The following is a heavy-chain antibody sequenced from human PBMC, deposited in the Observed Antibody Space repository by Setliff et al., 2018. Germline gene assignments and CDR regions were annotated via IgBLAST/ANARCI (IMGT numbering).Heavy chain of an antibody. CDR3: ARDHVYGSQYYYYYYGMDV. CDR1: GYSISSGYY. V-gene: IGHV3-7*01. Sequence: ETLSLTCAVSGYSISSGYYWGWIRQPPGKGLEWVANIKQDGSEKYYVDSVKGRYTISRDNAKNSLYLQMNSLRAEDTAVYYCARDHVYGSQYYYYYYGMDVWGQGTTVTVSS. D-gene: IGHD3-10*01. J-gene: IGHJ6*02. CDR2: IKQDGSEK.